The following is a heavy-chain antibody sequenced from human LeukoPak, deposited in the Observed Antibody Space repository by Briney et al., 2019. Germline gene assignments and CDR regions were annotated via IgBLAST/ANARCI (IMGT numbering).Heavy chain of an antibody. CDR1: GFTFSSYG. Sequence: GGSLRLSCAASGFTFSSYGMHWVRQAPGKGLEWVAVIWYDGSNKYYADSVKGRFTISRDNSKDTLYLQMNSLRAEDTAVYYCARDPCSGGSCYSLYYYYGMDVWGQGTTVTVSS. CDR3: ARDPCSGGSCYSLYYYYGMDV. J-gene: IGHJ6*02. D-gene: IGHD2-15*01. CDR2: IWYDGSNK. V-gene: IGHV3-33*01.